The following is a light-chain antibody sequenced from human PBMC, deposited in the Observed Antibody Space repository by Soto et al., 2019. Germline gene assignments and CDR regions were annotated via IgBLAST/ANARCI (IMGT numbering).Light chain of an antibody. Sequence: VMTQSPATLSLSPGGRAILSCRASQTVSRDYLSWYQKKPGQPPRLLIYGASTRATGVPDRFSGSGSGADFTLTISSLQPEDFAVYYCQQALTFGGGTTVE. CDR2: GAS. CDR1: QTVSRDY. J-gene: IGKJ4*01. V-gene: IGKV3D-7*01. CDR3: QQALT.